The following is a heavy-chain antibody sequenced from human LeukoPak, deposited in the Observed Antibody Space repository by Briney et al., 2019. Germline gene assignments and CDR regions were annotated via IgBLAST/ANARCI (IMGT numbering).Heavy chain of an antibody. Sequence: GGSLRLSCVVSGMSLTNYGMTWVRQAPGKGLEWVSDISERGGSITYADSVKGRFTISRDTSLNTLYLQMNNLRAEDTAVYFCAKRGVVIRGILVIGYHQEAYHYDFWGQGVLVTVSS. CDR3: AKRGVVIRGILVIGYHQEAYHYDF. V-gene: IGHV3-23*01. CDR1: GMSLTNYG. CDR2: ISERGGSI. J-gene: IGHJ4*02. D-gene: IGHD3-10*01.